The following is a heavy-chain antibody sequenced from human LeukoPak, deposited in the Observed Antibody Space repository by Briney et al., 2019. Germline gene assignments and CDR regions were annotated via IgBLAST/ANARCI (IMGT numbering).Heavy chain of an antibody. J-gene: IGHJ3*02. CDR3: VRVRVVAATGLRRFRAFDI. V-gene: IGHV1-8*01. CDR1: GYTFTSYD. CDR2: MNPNSGNT. D-gene: IGHD2-15*01. Sequence: ASVKVSCKASGYTFTSYDINWVRQATGQGLEWMGWMNPNSGNTGYAQKFQGRVTMTRNTSISTAYMELSSLRSEDTAVYYCVRVRVVAATGLRRFRAFDIWGQGTMVTVSS.